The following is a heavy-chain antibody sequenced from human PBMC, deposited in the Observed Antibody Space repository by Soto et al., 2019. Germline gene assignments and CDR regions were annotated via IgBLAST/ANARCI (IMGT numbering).Heavy chain of an antibody. CDR1: GDSFSNSY. V-gene: IGHV4-4*07. D-gene: IGHD3-10*01. J-gene: IGHJ6*02. Sequence: PSETLSLTCTVSGDSFSNSYWSWIRQPAGKGLEWIGRTYPSGTTNYNPSLKSRLTLSRDTSKNQFSLSLRSVTAADTAVYFCARDDFGSAGMDVWGQGTTVTVS. CDR2: TYPSGTT. CDR3: ARDDFGSAGMDV.